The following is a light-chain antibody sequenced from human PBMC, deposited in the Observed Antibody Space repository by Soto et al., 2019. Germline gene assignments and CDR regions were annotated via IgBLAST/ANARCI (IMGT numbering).Light chain of an antibody. J-gene: IGKJ3*01. CDR3: QQYYNIPRT. CDR2: WAS. CDR1: QSVLSSSNNRNY. V-gene: IGKV4-1*01. Sequence: DIVMTQSPDSLSVSLGERATINCKSSQSVLSSSNNRNYLAWYQQKPRQPLKLLIYWASTRESGVPDRFSGGGSGTDFTLTISSLQAEDVAVYYCQQYYNIPRTFGPGTKVDIK.